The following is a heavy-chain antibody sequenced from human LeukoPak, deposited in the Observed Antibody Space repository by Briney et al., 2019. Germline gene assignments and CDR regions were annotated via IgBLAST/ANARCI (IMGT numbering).Heavy chain of an antibody. D-gene: IGHD2-15*01. V-gene: IGHV4-59*02. CDR1: GGSVSDYY. Sequence: SETLSLTCTISGGSVSDYYWSWIRQSPGKGLEWIGYIYHTGSTNYNPSLKSRVTISVDKSKNQFSLKLSSVTAADTAVYYCAREGAGYCSGGSCLRGFDPWGQGTLVTVSS. CDR2: IYHTGST. J-gene: IGHJ5*02. CDR3: AREGAGYCSGGSCLRGFDP.